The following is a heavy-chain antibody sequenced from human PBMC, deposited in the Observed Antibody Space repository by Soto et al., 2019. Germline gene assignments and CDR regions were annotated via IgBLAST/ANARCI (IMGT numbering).Heavy chain of an antibody. D-gene: IGHD1-26*01. CDR3: ARESLYSDSSPSAFDI. J-gene: IGHJ3*02. CDR1: GFTFRSHG. V-gene: IGHV3-33*01. CDR2: IWYDGTVK. Sequence: QVQLVESGGGVVQPGTSLRLSCEASGFTFRSHGMHWVRQAPGKGLEWVAVIWYDGTVKYYTDSVKGRFTISRDNSKNTLYLQMNSLRAEDTAVYYCARESLYSDSSPSAFDIWGQGTRVTVSS.